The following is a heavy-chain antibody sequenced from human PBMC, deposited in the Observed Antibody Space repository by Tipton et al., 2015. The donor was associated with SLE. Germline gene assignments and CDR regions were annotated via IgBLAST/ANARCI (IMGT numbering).Heavy chain of an antibody. CDR2: INHSGST. J-gene: IGHJ4*02. V-gene: IGHV4-39*07. D-gene: IGHD5-12*01. CDR3: ARKGVATMRY. CDR1: GGSISSGNYY. Sequence: TLSLTCTVSGGSISSGNYYWSWIRQPPGKGLEWIGEINHSGSTNYNPSLKSRVTISVDTSKNQFSLKLSSVTAADTAVYYCARKGVATMRYWGQGILVTVSS.